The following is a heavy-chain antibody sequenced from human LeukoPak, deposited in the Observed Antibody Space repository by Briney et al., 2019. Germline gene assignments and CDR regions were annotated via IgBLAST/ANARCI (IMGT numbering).Heavy chain of an antibody. V-gene: IGHV4-59*01. Sequence: SETLSLTCTVSGGSISSYYWSWIRQPPGKGLEWTGYIYYSGSTYYNPSLKSRVTISVDTSKNQFSLKLSSVTAADTAVYYCARAHASLRITMIVVGEHAFDIWGQGTMVTVSS. CDR3: ARAHASLRITMIVVGEHAFDI. CDR1: GGSISSYY. CDR2: IYYSGST. D-gene: IGHD3-22*01. J-gene: IGHJ3*02.